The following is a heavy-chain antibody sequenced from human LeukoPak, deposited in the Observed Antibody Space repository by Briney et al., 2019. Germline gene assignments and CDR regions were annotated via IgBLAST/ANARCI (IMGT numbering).Heavy chain of an antibody. CDR2: ISAYNGNT. D-gene: IGHD5-18*01. CDR1: GYTFTSYG. J-gene: IGHJ5*02. Sequence: ASVKVSCKASGYTFTSYGISWVRQAPGQGLEWMGWISAYNGNTNYAQKLQGRVTMTTDTSTSTAYMELRSLRSDDTAVYYCARVDTAMVSSEFWFDPWGQGTLVTVSS. V-gene: IGHV1-18*01. CDR3: ARVDTAMVSSEFWFDP.